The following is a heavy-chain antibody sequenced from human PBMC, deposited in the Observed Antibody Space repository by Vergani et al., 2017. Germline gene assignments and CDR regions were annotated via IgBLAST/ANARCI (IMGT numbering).Heavy chain of an antibody. V-gene: IGHV4-59*01. D-gene: IGHD2-2*02. J-gene: IGHJ5*02. CDR1: GGSISSYY. CDR3: AKGGYCSSTSCYKGRYNWFDP. CDR2: IYYSGST. Sequence: QLQLQESGPGLVKPSETLSLTCTVSGGSISSYYWSWIRQPPGKGLEWIGYIYYSGSTNYNPSLKSRVTISVDTSKNQFSLKLSSVTAADTAVYYCAKGGYCSSTSCYKGRYNWFDPWGQGTLVTVSS.